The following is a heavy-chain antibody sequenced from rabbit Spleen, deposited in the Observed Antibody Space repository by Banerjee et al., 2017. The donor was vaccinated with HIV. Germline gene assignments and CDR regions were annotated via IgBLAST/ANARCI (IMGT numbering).Heavy chain of an antibody. V-gene: IGHV1S45*01. CDR2: IAGSSTGFT. CDR3: ARASYSYDYDFVIYPTYFAL. CDR1: GFSFSSGDW. Sequence: QEHPTETGGGLVKPEGSLTLTCTASGFSFSSGDWMYWVRQAPGKGLEWISCIAGSSTGFTYSATWATGRFTISKTSSTTVTLQMTSLTVADTATYFCARASYSYDYDFVIYPTYFALWGPGTLVTVS. D-gene: IGHD6-1*01. J-gene: IGHJ4*01.